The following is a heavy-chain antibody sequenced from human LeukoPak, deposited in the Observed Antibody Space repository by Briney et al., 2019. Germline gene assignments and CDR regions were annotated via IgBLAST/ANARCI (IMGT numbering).Heavy chain of an antibody. V-gene: IGHV1-18*01. Sequence: ASVKVSCKASSYTFTSYGISWVRQAPGQGLEWMGWISAYNGNTNYAQKLQGRVTMTTDTSTSTAYMELRSLRSDDTAVYYCARDAGYSSSWYGDYWGQGTLVTVSS. CDR2: ISAYNGNT. D-gene: IGHD6-13*01. CDR1: SYTFTSYG. J-gene: IGHJ4*02. CDR3: ARDAGYSSSWYGDY.